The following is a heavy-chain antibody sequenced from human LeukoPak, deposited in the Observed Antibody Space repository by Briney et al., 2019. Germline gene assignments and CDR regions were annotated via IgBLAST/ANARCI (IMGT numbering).Heavy chain of an antibody. V-gene: IGHV4-59*01. Sequence: SETLSLTCTVSGGPISSYYWSWIRQPPGKGLEWIGYIYYSGSTNYNPSLKSRVTISVDTSKNQFSLKLSSVTAADTAVYYCASVNYDILTGYYFDYWGQGTLVTVSS. CDR3: ASVNYDILTGYYFDY. D-gene: IGHD3-9*01. CDR2: IYYSGST. J-gene: IGHJ4*02. CDR1: GGPISSYY.